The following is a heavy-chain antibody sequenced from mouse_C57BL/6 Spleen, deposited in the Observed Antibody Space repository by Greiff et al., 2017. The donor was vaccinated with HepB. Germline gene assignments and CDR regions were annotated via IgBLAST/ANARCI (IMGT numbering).Heavy chain of an antibody. V-gene: IGHV14-3*01. D-gene: IGHD1-1*01. Sequence: EVKVEESVAELVRPGASVKLSCTASGFNIKNTYMHWVKQRPEQGLEWIGRIDPANGNTKYAPKFQGKATITADTSSNTAYLQLSSLTSEDTAIYYCASPITTGYFDYWGQGTTLTVSS. J-gene: IGHJ2*01. CDR2: IDPANGNT. CDR3: ASPITTGYFDY. CDR1: GFNIKNTY.